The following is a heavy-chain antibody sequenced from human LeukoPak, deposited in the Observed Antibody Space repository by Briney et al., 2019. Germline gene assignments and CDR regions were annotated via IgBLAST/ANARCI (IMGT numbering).Heavy chain of an antibody. D-gene: IGHD5-18*01. J-gene: IGHJ4*02. CDR2: ISSSSSYI. Sequence: GGSLRLSCAASGFTFSNYNMNWVRQAPGKGLEWVSCISSSSSYIYYADSVKGRFTISRDNSKNTLYLQMNSLRAEDTAVYYCARDGYSYGFDYWGQGTLVTVSS. CDR3: ARDGYSYGFDY. V-gene: IGHV3-21*01. CDR1: GFTFSNYN.